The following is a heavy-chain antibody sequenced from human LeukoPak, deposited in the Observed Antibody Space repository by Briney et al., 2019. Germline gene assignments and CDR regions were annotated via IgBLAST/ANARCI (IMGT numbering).Heavy chain of an antibody. CDR1: GGSISSSGYY. D-gene: IGHD2-15*01. V-gene: IGHV4-39*01. J-gene: IGHJ4*02. Sequence: SETLSLTCIVSGGSISSSGYYWVWIRQPPGKGLEWIGSMYHSGNTYYNPSLKSRVIISVDTSKNQFSLKLSSVTAADTAVYYCARHAMVAAPIDYWGQGTLVTVSS. CDR2: MYHSGNT. CDR3: ARHAMVAAPIDY.